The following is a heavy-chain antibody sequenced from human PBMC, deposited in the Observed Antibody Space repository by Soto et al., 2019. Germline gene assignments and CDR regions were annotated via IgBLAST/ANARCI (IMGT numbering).Heavy chain of an antibody. CDR3: AREGGYSGSYYYYGMDG. D-gene: IGHD5-12*01. V-gene: IGHV4-34*01. Sequence: SETLSLTCAVYGGSFSGYYWSWIRQPPGKGLEWIGEINHSGSTNYNPSLKSRVTISVDTSKNQFSLKLSSVTAADTAVYYCAREGGYSGSYYYYGMDGWGQGTTVTVSS. CDR1: GGSFSGYY. CDR2: INHSGST. J-gene: IGHJ6*02.